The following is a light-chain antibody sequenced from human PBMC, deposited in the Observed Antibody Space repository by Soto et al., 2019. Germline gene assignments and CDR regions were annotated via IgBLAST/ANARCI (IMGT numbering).Light chain of an antibody. V-gene: IGKV1-39*01. CDR3: QQGWT. Sequence: DIQMTQSPSSLSASVGDRVTITCRASQSISSYLNWYQQKPGKAPELLIYAASTLQSGVPSRFSGSGSGTEFTLTISSLQPDDFATYYCQQGWTFGQGTKVDIK. J-gene: IGKJ1*01. CDR1: QSISSY. CDR2: AAS.